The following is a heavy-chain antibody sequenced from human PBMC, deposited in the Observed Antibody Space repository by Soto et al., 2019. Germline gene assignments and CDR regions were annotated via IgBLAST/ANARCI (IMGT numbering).Heavy chain of an antibody. V-gene: IGHV4-59*01. CDR1: GGSINSYY. CDR3: ARTTGRNWFDP. J-gene: IGHJ5*02. D-gene: IGHD1-1*01. Sequence: TLSLTCTVSGGSINSYYWSWIRQPPGKGLEWIGYIYYSGSTNYNPSLKSRVTISVDTSKNQFSLKLSSVTAADTAVYYCARTTGRNWFDPWGQGTLVTVSS. CDR2: IYYSGST.